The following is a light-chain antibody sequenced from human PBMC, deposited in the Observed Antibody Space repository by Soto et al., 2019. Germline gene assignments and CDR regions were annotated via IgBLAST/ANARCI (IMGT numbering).Light chain of an antibody. J-gene: IGKJ4*01. CDR3: QQYSSSPLT. V-gene: IGKV3-20*01. Sequence: EIVLTQSPATLSLSPGERATLSCRASQSVSSYLAWYQQKPGQAPRLLIYGASSRAAGIPNRFSGSGSGTDFTLTISRLEPEDFAVYYCQQYSSSPLTFGGGTKVDIK. CDR2: GAS. CDR1: QSVSSY.